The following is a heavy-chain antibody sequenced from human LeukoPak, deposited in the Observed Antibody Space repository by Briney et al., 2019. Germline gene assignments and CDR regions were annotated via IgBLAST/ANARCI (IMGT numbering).Heavy chain of an antibody. Sequence: PGGSLRLSCAASGFWFSNYGMNWVRQAPGKGLEWVSVITSNGAETYYADSVKGRFTVFRDNSKNTLYLQMNSPRADDTAVYYCAKRDWPYFFDYWGQGTPVTVSS. CDR1: GFWFSNYG. D-gene: IGHD3/OR15-3a*01. J-gene: IGHJ4*02. V-gene: IGHV3-23*01. CDR2: ITSNGAET. CDR3: AKRDWPYFFDY.